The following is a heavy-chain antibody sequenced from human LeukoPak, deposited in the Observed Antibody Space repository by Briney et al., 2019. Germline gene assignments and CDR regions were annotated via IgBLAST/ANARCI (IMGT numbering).Heavy chain of an antibody. V-gene: IGHV1-18*01. CDR3: ARIFKGYDPYDY. D-gene: IGHD2-15*01. Sequence: ASVKVSCKASGYPFTNYLFAWVRQAPGQGLEWMGWISGYNGNINYAQKVQGRVTMTTDTSTTTAYMELRSLRSDDTAVYYCARIFKGYDPYDYWGQGTLVTVSS. CDR2: ISGYNGNI. CDR1: GYPFTNYL. J-gene: IGHJ4*02.